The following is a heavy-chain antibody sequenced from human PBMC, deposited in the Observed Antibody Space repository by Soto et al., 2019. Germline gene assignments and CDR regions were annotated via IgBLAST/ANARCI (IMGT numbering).Heavy chain of an antibody. CDR3: AREMAYYYDSSGYYRVFDY. CDR1: GYTFTSYY. V-gene: IGHV1-46*01. J-gene: IGHJ4*02. Sequence: ASVKVSCKASGYTFTSYYMHWVRQAPGQGLEWMGIINPSGGSTSYAQKFQGRVTMTRDTSTSTVYMELSSLRSEDAAVYYCAREMAYYYDSSGYYRVFDYWGRGTLVIVSS. D-gene: IGHD3-22*01. CDR2: INPSGGST.